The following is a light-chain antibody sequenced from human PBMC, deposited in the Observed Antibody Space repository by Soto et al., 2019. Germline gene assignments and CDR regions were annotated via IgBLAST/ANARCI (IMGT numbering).Light chain of an antibody. CDR1: QSISNW. J-gene: IGKJ1*01. CDR2: GAS. Sequence: DIEMTQSPSTLTTSVGDRVTITCRASQSISNWLAWYQQKPGKAPKLLIYGASTLESGVPSRFSGSGSGTDFALTISSPQPDDFATYYCQQYSTFSRTFGHGTKVEIK. V-gene: IGKV1-5*01. CDR3: QQYSTFSRT.